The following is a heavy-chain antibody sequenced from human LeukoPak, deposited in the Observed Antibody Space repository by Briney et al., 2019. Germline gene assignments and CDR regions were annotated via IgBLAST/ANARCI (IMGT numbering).Heavy chain of an antibody. CDR1: GYTFTSYY. D-gene: IGHD2-15*01. J-gene: IGHJ4*02. CDR2: ISAYNGNT. Sequence: ASVKVSCKASGYTFTSYYMHWVRQPPGQGREGMVCISAYNGNTNYAQKLQGRVTMTTDTSTSTAYMELRSLRSDDTAVYYCARDERYCSGGSCYPTFPIDYWGQGTLVTVSS. CDR3: ARDERYCSGGSCYPTFPIDY. V-gene: IGHV1-18*04.